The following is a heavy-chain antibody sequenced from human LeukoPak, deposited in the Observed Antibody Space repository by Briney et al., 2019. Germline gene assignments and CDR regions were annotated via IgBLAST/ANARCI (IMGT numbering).Heavy chain of an antibody. CDR2: ISSGGTT. J-gene: IGHJ4*02. V-gene: IGHV3-23*01. D-gene: IGHD1-14*01. Sequence: GGSLRLSCAASGFTIDSYAMSWVRQAPGKGLEWVSAISSGGTTYYADSVKGRFTISRDNSESTLYLQMNSLSAEDTAVYYCAKDWASGNYFDYWGQGTLVTVSS. CDR3: AKDWASGNYFDY. CDR1: GFTIDSYA.